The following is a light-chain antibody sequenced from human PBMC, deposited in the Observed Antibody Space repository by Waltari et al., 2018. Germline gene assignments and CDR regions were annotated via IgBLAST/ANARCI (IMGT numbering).Light chain of an antibody. V-gene: IGLV2-11*01. Sequence: SALTQPRSVSGSPGQSVPISCTGTSSDVGGYTYVPWYQQHPDKAPKLIIYDINNRPSGVPDRFSGSKSGNTASLTISGLQAEDEADYYCCSYVGSNIYWVFGGGTKLTVL. CDR3: CSYVGSNIYWV. J-gene: IGLJ3*02. CDR2: DIN. CDR1: SSDVGGYTY.